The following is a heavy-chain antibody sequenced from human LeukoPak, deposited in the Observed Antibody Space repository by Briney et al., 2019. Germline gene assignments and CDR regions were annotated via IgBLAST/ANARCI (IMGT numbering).Heavy chain of an antibody. D-gene: IGHD3-10*01. CDR2: INHSGST. CDR3: AIYHSATFRPRSYYSAN. Sequence: SETLSLTCAVYGGSFSGYYWSWIRQPPGKGLEWIGEINHSGSTNYNPSLTRRVTISVDTSKNQFSLKLSSVTAADTAVYYCAIYHSATFRPRSYYSANWGQGALVTVSS. V-gene: IGHV4-34*01. J-gene: IGHJ4*02. CDR1: GGSFSGYY.